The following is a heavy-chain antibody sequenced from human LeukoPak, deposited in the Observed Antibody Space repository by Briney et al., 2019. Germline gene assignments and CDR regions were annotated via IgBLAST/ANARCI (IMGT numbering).Heavy chain of an antibody. D-gene: IGHD2-15*01. J-gene: IGHJ1*01. V-gene: IGHV3-23*01. CDR1: GFTFSSYA. CDR3: AKDPYCSGGSCYGAEYFQH. CDR2: ISGSGGST. Sequence: GGSLRLSCAASGFTFSSYAMSWVRHAPGKGLEWVSAISGSGGSTYYADSVKGRFTISRDNSKNTLYLQMNSLRAEDTAVYYCAKDPYCSGGSCYGAEYFQHWGQGTLVTVSS.